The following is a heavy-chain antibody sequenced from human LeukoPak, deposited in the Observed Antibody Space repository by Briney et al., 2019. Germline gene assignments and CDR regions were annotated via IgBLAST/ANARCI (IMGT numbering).Heavy chain of an antibody. D-gene: IGHD1-1*01. V-gene: IGHV4-59*08. Sequence: SETLSLTCTVSGDSISSNYWSWIRQPPGKGLEWIGYIYYTGGTYYNPSLKSRVTISVDTSRIHFSLKLTSVTAADTAVYYCARRNDPYGLDVWGQGTTVTVSS. CDR2: IYYTGGT. CDR3: ARRNDPYGLDV. CDR1: GDSISSNY. J-gene: IGHJ6*02.